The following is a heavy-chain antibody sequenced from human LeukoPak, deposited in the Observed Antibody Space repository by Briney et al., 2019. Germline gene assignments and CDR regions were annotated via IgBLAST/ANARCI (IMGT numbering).Heavy chain of an antibody. Sequence: SETLSLTCTVSGGSISSYYWSWIRQPPGKGLEWIGYIYYSGSTNYNPSLKSRVTISVDTSKNQFSLKLSSVTAADTAVYYCARLRDGYNNLDYWGQETLVTVSS. J-gene: IGHJ4*02. CDR1: GGSISSYY. CDR2: IYYSGST. CDR3: ARLRDGYNNLDY. V-gene: IGHV4-59*08. D-gene: IGHD5-12*01.